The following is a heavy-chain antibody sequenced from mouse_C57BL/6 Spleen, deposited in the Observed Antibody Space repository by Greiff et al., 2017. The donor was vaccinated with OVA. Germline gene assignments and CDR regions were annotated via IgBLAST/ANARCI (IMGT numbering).Heavy chain of an antibody. V-gene: IGHV1-82*01. D-gene: IGHD1-1*01. Sequence: VQLQQSGPELVKPGASVKISCKASGYAFSSSWMNWVKQRPGKGLEWIGRIYPGDGDTNYNGKFKGKATLTADKSSSTAYMRLSSLTSEDSAVYFCASPYYYGSSYYAMDYWGQGTSVTVSS. J-gene: IGHJ4*01. CDR1: GYAFSSSW. CDR3: ASPYYYGSSYYAMDY. CDR2: IYPGDGDT.